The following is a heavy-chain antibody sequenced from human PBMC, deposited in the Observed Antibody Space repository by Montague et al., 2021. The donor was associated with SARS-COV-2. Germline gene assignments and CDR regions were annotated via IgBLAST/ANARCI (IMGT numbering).Heavy chain of an antibody. CDR1: GGSISNYY. V-gene: IGHV4-4*07. CDR2: LYTSWST. D-gene: IGHD6-19*01. CDR3: ARESGYSSGWRYYYVMDV. Sequence: SETLSLTCTVSGGSISNYYWTWIWQPAGKGLEWIWRLYTSWSTTYYSSLKSRVTMSVDTSKNQFSLNVTSVTAAATAIHYCARESGYSSGWRYYYVMDVWGQGTTVTVSS. J-gene: IGHJ6*02.